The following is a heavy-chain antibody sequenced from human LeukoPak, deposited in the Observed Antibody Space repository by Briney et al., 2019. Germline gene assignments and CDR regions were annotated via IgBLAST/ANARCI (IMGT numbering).Heavy chain of an antibody. D-gene: IGHD3-16*01. CDR1: GYTFTGYY. V-gene: IGHV1-2*02. CDR2: INPNSGGT. CDR3: ARTYYDYVWGSYGFDY. J-gene: IGHJ4*02. Sequence: ASVNVSCKASGYTFTGYYMHWVRQAPGQGLEWMGWINPNSGGTNYAQKFQGRVTITRDTSISTAYMELSRLRSDDTAVYYCARTYYDYVWGSYGFDYWGQGTLVTVSS.